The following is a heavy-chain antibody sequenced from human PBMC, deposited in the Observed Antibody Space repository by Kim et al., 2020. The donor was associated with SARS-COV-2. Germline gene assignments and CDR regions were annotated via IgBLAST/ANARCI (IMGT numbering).Heavy chain of an antibody. CDR3: ASALGH. D-gene: IGHD3-16*02. Sequence: YTRGSTNYNPSLRSRVTMSVDMSKNQFSLKLSSVTAADTAVYYCASALGHWGQGTLVTVSS. J-gene: IGHJ4*02. V-gene: IGHV4-4*07. CDR2: YTRGST.